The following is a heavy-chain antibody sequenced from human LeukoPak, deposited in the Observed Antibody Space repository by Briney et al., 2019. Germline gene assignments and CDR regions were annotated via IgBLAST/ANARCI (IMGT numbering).Heavy chain of an antibody. CDR3: ARQAPDYYVSGGYLVFDF. Sequence: KPSETLSLTCTVSGDSRSSCYWSWLRQPPGKGLEWIGYIHTSGSTKTKPSIKSRVTISIDTSKTQSSLKLSSVTAADTAVYYCARQAPDYYVSGGYLVFDFWGQGTLVPGSS. J-gene: IGHJ4*02. D-gene: IGHD3-10*01. CDR2: IHTSGST. V-gene: IGHV4-59*08. CDR1: GDSRSSCY.